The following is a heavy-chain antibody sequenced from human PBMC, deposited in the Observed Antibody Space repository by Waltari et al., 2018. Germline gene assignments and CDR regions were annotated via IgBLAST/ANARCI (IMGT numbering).Heavy chain of an antibody. Sequence: QITLKESGPTLVNPTQTLPLTCTLSAVSLSTYGVGVGWIRQPPGKAPEWLALIYWNEDKYYRPSLKSRLTITKDTSKNQVVLTMTNMDPVDTATYFCAHRRTRETAGTDFDYWGQGTLVTVSS. CDR2: IYWNEDK. CDR3: AHRRTRETAGTDFDY. J-gene: IGHJ4*02. CDR1: AVSLSTYGVG. D-gene: IGHD1-1*01. V-gene: IGHV2-5*01.